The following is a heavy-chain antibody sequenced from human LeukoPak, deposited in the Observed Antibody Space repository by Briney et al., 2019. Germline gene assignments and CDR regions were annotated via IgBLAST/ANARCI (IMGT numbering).Heavy chain of an antibody. Sequence: GGSLRLSCAASGFTVNSYYMSWVRQAPGKGPEWVSVIYNDGSAYYANSVRGRFTISRDGSKNTLYLQMKSLRAEDTAVYFCARDENSNHVEFDQWGQGTLVTVSS. J-gene: IGHJ4*01. CDR2: IYNDGSA. CDR3: ARDENSNHVEFDQ. CDR1: GFTVNSYY. V-gene: IGHV3-66*01. D-gene: IGHD4-11*01.